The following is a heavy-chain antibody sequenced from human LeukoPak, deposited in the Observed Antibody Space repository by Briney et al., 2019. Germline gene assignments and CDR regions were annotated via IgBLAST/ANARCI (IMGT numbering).Heavy chain of an antibody. CDR1: GFTFSTYV. D-gene: IGHD3-3*01. V-gene: IGHV3-23*01. CDR2: ISGSGGST. J-gene: IGHJ4*02. Sequence: GGSLRLSCAASGFTFSTYVMTWVRQAPGKGLEWVSAISGSGGSTYYADSVKGRFTISRDNSKNTLYLQMNSLRAEDTAVYYCAKNGGVGYYWGQGTLVTVSS. CDR3: AKNGGVGYY.